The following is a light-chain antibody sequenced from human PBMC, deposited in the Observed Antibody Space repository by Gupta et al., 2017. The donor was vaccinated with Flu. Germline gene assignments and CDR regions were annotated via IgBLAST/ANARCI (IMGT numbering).Light chain of an antibody. V-gene: IGKV2-30*02. CDR3: MQGTHWRT. J-gene: IGKJ1*01. CDR1: QSLVHRNGNTY. CDR2: RVS. Sequence: DVVMTQSPLSLPVTLGQPASISCRSSQSLVHRNGNTYLTWFQQRPGQSPRRLIYRVSRRDSGVPDRFSGSGSGTDFTLTISRVEAEDVGVYYCMQGTHWRTFGQGTKLEVK.